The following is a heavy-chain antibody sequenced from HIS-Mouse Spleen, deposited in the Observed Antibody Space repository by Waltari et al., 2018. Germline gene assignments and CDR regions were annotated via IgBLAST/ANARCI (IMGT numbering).Heavy chain of an antibody. CDR1: GGSFSGYY. J-gene: IGHJ4*02. CDR3: ASGSGYSGYDDY. D-gene: IGHD5-12*01. Sequence: QVQLQQWGAGLLKPSETLSLTCAVYGGSFSGYYWIWIRQPPGKGLEWIGEINHSGSTNYNPSLKSRVTISVDTSKNQFSLKLSSVTAADTAVYYCASGSGYSGYDDYWGQGTLVTVSS. V-gene: IGHV4-34*01. CDR2: INHSGST.